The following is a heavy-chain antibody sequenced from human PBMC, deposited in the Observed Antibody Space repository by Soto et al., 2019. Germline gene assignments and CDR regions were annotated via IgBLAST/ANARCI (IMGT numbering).Heavy chain of an antibody. CDR2: INAGNGNT. CDR1: GYTFTSYA. D-gene: IGHD3-9*01. CDR3: ARDDGILTGYMSAYYYGMDV. V-gene: IGHV1-3*01. Sequence: QVQLVQSGAEVKKPGASVKVSCKASGYTFTSYAMHWVRQAPGQRLEWMGWINAGNGNTKYSQKFQGRVTITRDTSASTAYMELNSLRSEDTAVYYCARDDGILTGYMSAYYYGMDVWGQGTTVTVSS. J-gene: IGHJ6*02.